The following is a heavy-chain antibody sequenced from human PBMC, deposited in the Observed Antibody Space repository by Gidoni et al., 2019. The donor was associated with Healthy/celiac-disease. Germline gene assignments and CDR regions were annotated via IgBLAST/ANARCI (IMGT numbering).Heavy chain of an antibody. CDR3: TTSSSWDRYYYGMDV. CDR1: GFIFSNAW. CDR2: IKSKTDGGTT. J-gene: IGHJ6*02. Sequence: EVQLVESGGGLGKPGGYLTLSRAASGFIFSNAWISWVRQAPGQGLEWVGRIKSKTDGGTTDYAAPVKGRFTIAREDSKNTLYLQMNSLKTEDTAVYYCTTSSSWDRYYYGMDVWGQGTTVTVSS. D-gene: IGHD6-13*01. V-gene: IGHV3-15*01.